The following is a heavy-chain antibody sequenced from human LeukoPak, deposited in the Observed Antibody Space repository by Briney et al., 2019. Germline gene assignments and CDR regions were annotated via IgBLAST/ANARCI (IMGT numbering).Heavy chain of an antibody. V-gene: IGHV4-30-2*01. CDR3: ARTRYYYDSSGPNRYYFDY. J-gene: IGHJ4*02. Sequence: PSETLSLTCAVSGGSISSGGYSWSWVRQPPGKGLEWIVYIYHSGSTYYNPSLKSRVTISVDRSKNQFSLKLSSVTAADTAVYYCARTRYYYDSSGPNRYYFDYWGQGTLVTVSS. D-gene: IGHD3-22*01. CDR1: GGSISSGGYS. CDR2: IYHSGST.